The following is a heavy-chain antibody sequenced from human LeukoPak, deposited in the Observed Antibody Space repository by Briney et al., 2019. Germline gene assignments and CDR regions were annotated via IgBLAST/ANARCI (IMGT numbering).Heavy chain of an antibody. Sequence: ASVKVSCKASGGTFSSYAIGWVRHVPGQGLEWMGWISGYNDNTNFAQRLQDRISMATDTSTDTAYMTLRSLRSDDTAVYFCARVHRPYNIGLMDYWGQGTQITVSS. D-gene: IGHD6-25*01. J-gene: IGHJ4*02. CDR3: ARVHRPYNIGLMDY. CDR2: ISGYNDNT. V-gene: IGHV1-18*01. CDR1: GGTFSSYA.